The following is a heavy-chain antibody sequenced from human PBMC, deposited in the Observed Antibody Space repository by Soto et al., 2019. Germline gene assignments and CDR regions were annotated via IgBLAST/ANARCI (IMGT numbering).Heavy chain of an antibody. CDR3: ASTGEYYYGSGSYYKV. CDR2: INHSGST. CDR1: GGSFSGYY. Sequence: SETLSLTCAVYGGSFSGYYWTWIRQPPGTGLEWIGEINHSGSTNYNPSLKSRVTISVDTSKNQFSLKLTSVTAADTAVYYCASTGEYYYGSGSYYKVWGQGTLVTVSS. D-gene: IGHD3-10*01. V-gene: IGHV4-34*01. J-gene: IGHJ4*02.